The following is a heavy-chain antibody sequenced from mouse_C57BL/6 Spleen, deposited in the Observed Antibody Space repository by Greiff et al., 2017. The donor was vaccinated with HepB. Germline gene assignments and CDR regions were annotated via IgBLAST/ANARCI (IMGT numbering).Heavy chain of an antibody. CDR2: IDPEDGET. J-gene: IGHJ1*03. CDR1: GFNIKDYY. Sequence: EVQLKQSGAELVKPGASVKLSCTASGFNIKDYYMHWVKQRTEQGLEWIGRIDPEDGETKNAPKFQGKDTKTADTSSNTAYLQLSSLTSEDTAVYYCASEGKYYGSRYEGYFDVWGTGTTVTVSS. D-gene: IGHD1-1*01. CDR3: ASEGKYYGSRYEGYFDV. V-gene: IGHV14-2*01.